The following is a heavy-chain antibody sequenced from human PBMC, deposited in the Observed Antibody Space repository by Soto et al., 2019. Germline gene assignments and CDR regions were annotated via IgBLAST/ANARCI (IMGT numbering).Heavy chain of an antibody. Sequence: GASVKVSCKASGYTFTSYAMHWVRQAPGQRLEWMGWINAGNGNTKYSQKSQGRVTITRDTSASTAYMELSSLRSEDTAVYYCARAFSGGSCYNYWGQGTLVTVSS. CDR1: GYTFTSYA. J-gene: IGHJ4*02. V-gene: IGHV1-3*01. CDR2: INAGNGNT. CDR3: ARAFSGGSCYNY. D-gene: IGHD2-15*01.